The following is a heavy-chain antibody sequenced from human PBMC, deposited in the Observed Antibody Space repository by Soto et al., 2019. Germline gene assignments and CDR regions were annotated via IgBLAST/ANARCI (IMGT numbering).Heavy chain of an antibody. V-gene: IGHV4-61*08. CDR3: ACVGDRERDYYYYYMDV. Sequence: SVDHGGRWILQPTRKGLEEIGYNYYSGNTNYNPSLKSRVTISLDTSKNQFSLKLSSVTAADTAVYYCACVGDRERDYYYYYMDVWGKGTTVTVSS. CDR1: SVDHG. J-gene: IGHJ6*03. CDR2: NYYSGNT.